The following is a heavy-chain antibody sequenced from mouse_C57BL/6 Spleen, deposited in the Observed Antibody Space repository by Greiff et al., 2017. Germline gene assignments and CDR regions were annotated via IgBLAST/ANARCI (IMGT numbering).Heavy chain of an antibody. V-gene: IGHV5-4*03. CDR2: ISDGGSYT. CDR1: GFTFSSYA. D-gene: IGHD2-3*01. CDR3: ARNPFDGYYVDYYAMDY. J-gene: IGHJ4*01. Sequence: EVKLVESGGGLVKPGGSLKLSCAASGFTFSSYALSWVRQTPEKRLEWVATISDGGSYTNYPDNVKGRFTISRDNAKNKLYLQMSHLKSDDTAMYYCARNPFDGYYVDYYAMDYWGQGTSVTVSS.